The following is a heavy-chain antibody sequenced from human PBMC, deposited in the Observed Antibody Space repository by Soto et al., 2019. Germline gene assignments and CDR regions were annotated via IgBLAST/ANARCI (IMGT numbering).Heavy chain of an antibody. J-gene: IGHJ6*02. Sequence: SETLSLTCIVSGDSVTSGSYYWTWLRQPPGKGLEWIGYISYTGRTKYNPSLQSRVTISVDTSKNDFSLNLSAVTAADTAVYFCAREWGLLPYYVMNVWGHGTAVTVSS. CDR2: ISYTGRT. V-gene: IGHV4-61*03. CDR1: GDSVTSGSYY. CDR3: AREWGLLPYYVMNV. D-gene: IGHD7-27*01.